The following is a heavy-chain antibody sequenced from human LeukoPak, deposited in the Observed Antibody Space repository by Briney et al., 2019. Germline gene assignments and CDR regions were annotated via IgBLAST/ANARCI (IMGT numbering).Heavy chain of an antibody. V-gene: IGHV1-24*01. Sequence: GASVKVSCKVSGYTLTELSMHWVRQAPGKGLEWMGGFDPEDGETIYAQKFQGRVTMTEDTSTDTAYMELSSLRSEDTAVYYCATDRGGGPAVAGTGDDEYDGDYWGQGTLVTVSS. CDR1: GYTLTELS. CDR3: ATDRGGGPAVAGTGDDEYDGDY. D-gene: IGHD6-19*01. CDR2: FDPEDGET. J-gene: IGHJ4*02.